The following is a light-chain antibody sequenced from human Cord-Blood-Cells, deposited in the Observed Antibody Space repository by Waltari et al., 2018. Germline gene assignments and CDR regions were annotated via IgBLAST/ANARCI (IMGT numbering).Light chain of an antibody. CDR1: QSISSW. J-gene: IGKJ2*01. V-gene: IGKV1-5*03. CDR3: QQYNSYSPYT. Sequence: DIQMTQSPYTLSASVGDTVTITCRASQSISSWLAWYQQKPGKAPKLLIYKASSLERGVPSRFSGSGSGTEFTLTISSLQPDDFATYYCQQYNSYSPYTFGQGTKLEIK. CDR2: KAS.